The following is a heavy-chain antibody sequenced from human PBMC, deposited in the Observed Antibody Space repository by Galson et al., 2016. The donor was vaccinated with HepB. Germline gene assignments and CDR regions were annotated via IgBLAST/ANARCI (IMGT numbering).Heavy chain of an antibody. CDR2: ISWNSRTI. J-gene: IGHJ6*04. CDR3: AKDIGRRKGSWLYYYYGMDV. D-gene: IGHD3-22*01. CDR1: AFTFDDYA. V-gene: IGHV3-9*01. Sequence: SLRVSCAGSAFTFDDYAMHWVRQAPGKGLEWVAGISWNSRTIEYADSVKGGFNIYRENSTRALHLQMNSLSHEDQDLYYCAKDIGRRKGSWLYYYYGMDVWGTGTTVTVSS.